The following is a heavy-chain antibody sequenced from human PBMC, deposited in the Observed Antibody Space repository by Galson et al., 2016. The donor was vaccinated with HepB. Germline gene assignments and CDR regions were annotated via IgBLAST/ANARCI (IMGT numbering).Heavy chain of an antibody. CDR3: ARNPWG. J-gene: IGHJ1*01. V-gene: IGHV3-7*03. Sequence: SLRLSCATSGFSFSRFWMSWVRQAPGKGPHYVATINTHGAKQYYVDSVRCRFTISRDNARTSLSLEMNSLRVEDTAAYFCARNPWGWGQGTLVTVSS. CDR1: GFSFSRFW. CDR2: INTHGAKQ. D-gene: IGHD3-16*01.